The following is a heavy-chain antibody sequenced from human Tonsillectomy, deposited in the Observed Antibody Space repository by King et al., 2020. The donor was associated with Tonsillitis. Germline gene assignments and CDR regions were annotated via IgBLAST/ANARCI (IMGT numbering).Heavy chain of an antibody. CDR2: IFSYYEK. D-gene: IGHD3-3*01. CDR3: ARTLPIFGVLPNWCDP. J-gene: IGHJ5*02. Sequence: VTLKESGPVLVKPTETLTLTCTVSWFSLSKTRMGVRWIRQPPGKALEWLEHIFSYYEKYYITSLKSRLTISKDTSKSQVVLRVTNMDHVDTATYYCARTLPIFGVLPNWCDPWGQGTLVTVSS. CDR1: WFSLSKTRMG. V-gene: IGHV2-26*01.